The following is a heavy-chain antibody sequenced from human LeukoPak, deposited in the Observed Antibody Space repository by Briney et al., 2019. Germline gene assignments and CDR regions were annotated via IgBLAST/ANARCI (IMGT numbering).Heavy chain of an antibody. CDR1: GGSISSHY. CDR2: IHYTGRT. CDR3: ARGAGWYDY. D-gene: IGHD6-19*01. V-gene: IGHV4-59*11. Sequence: SETLSLTCAVSGGSISSHYWSWLRQPPGEGLEWIAYIHYTGRTNYNPSLKGRVTISVDTSNSQFSLNLNSVTAADTPVYYCARGAGWYDYWGQGTLVTVSS. J-gene: IGHJ4*02.